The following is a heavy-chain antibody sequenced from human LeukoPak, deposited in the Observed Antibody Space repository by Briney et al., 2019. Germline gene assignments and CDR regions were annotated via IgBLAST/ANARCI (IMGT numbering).Heavy chain of an antibody. V-gene: IGHV3-7*01. D-gene: IGHD4-17*01. CDR3: ARTVYGDYGDWFDP. J-gene: IGHJ5*02. CDR1: GFTFSSYW. Sequence: GGSLRLSCTASGFTFSSYWMSWVRQAPGKGLEWLANIKQDGSEKYYVDSVKGRFTISRDNAKDPLYLQMNSLRAEDTAMYYCARTVYGDYGDWFDPWGQGTLVTVSS. CDR2: IKQDGSEK.